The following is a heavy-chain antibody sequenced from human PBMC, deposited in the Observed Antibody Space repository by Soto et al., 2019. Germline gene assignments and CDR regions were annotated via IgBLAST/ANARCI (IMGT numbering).Heavy chain of an antibody. D-gene: IGHD2-15*01. V-gene: IGHV4-59*01. CDR3: ASGYCSGGSCYSFDY. Sequence: QVQLQESGPGLVKPSETLSLTCTVSGGSISSYYWSWIRQPPGKGLEWIGYIYYSGSTNYNPSLKSRVTISVDTSKSQFSLKLSSVTAADTAVYYCASGYCSGGSCYSFDYWGQGTLVTVSS. CDR2: IYYSGST. CDR1: GGSISSYY. J-gene: IGHJ4*02.